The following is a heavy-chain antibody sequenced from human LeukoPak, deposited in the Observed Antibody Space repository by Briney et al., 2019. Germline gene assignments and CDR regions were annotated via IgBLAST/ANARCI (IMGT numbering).Heavy chain of an antibody. CDR3: AKADYSSSWYLAFDI. V-gene: IGHV3-9*01. D-gene: IGHD6-13*01. Sequence: GGSLRLSCAASGFTFDDYAMHWVRHAPGKGLEWVSGISWNSGSIGYADSVKGRFTISRDNAKNSLYLQMNSLRAEDTALYYCAKADYSSSWYLAFDIWGQGTMVTVSS. CDR2: ISWNSGSI. J-gene: IGHJ3*02. CDR1: GFTFDDYA.